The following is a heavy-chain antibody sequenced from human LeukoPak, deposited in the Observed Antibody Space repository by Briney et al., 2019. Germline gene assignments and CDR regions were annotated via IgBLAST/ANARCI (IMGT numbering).Heavy chain of an antibody. CDR1: GFTVSSNY. J-gene: IGHJ4*02. D-gene: IGHD6-13*01. V-gene: IGHV3-53*01. Sequence: GGSLRLSCAASGFTVSSNYMSWVRQAPGKGLEWVSVSYSGGSTYYADSVKGRFTISRDNSKNTLYLQMNSLRAEDAAVYYCARLFPSWYGPRYFDYWGQGTLVTVSS. CDR2: SYSGGST. CDR3: ARLFPSWYGPRYFDY.